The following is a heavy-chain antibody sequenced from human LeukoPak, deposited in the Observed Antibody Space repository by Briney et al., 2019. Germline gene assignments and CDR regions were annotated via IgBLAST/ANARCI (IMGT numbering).Heavy chain of an antibody. V-gene: IGHV4-59*01. Sequence: SETLSLTCTVSGGSISSYYWSWIRQPPGKGLEWIGYIYYSGSTNYNPSLKSRVTISVDTSKNQFSLKLSSVTAADTAVYYCARSWEKDYYMDVWGKGTTVTVSS. CDR1: GGSISSYY. CDR2: IYYSGST. D-gene: IGHD1-26*01. J-gene: IGHJ6*03. CDR3: ARSWEKDYYMDV.